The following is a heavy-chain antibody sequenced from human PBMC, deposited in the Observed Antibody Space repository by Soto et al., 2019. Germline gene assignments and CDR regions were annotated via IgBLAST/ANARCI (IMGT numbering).Heavy chain of an antibody. J-gene: IGHJ4*02. CDR3: AYSSTPFDY. D-gene: IGHD6-13*01. V-gene: IGHV3-23*01. CDR1: GFTISSYT. Sequence: EVQLLESGGGLVQPGGSLRLSCAASGFTISSYTMSWVRQAPGKGRERVSAISGSGGSTYYADSVKGRFTISRDNSKNTLYLQMNSLRAEDTAVYYCAYSSTPFDYWGQGTLVTVSS. CDR2: ISGSGGST.